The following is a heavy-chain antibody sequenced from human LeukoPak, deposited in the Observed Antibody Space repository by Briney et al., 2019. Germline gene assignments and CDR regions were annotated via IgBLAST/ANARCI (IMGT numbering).Heavy chain of an antibody. CDR3: ARSVVVAARD. J-gene: IGHJ4*02. CDR2: INHSGST. Sequence: SETLSLTCSVSGVSISSSNPYWGWIRQPPGKGLEWIGEINHSGSTNYNPPLKSRVTISVDTSKNQFSLKLSSVTAADTAVYYCARSVVVAARDWGQGTLVTVSS. D-gene: IGHD2-15*01. V-gene: IGHV4-39*07. CDR1: GVSISSSNPY.